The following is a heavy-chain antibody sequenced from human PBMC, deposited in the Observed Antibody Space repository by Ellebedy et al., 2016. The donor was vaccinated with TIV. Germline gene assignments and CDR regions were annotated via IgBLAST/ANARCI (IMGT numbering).Heavy chain of an antibody. CDR1: GFTFSYYS. V-gene: IGHV3-23*03. CDR3: AKGDSGYDYVDY. D-gene: IGHD5-12*01. Sequence: GESLKISCVGSGFTFSYYSMTWVRQAPGKGLEWVSHIFGDGSGPAYADSVKGRFTISRDNSKNTLYLQMNSLRAEDTAVYYCAKGDSGYDYVDYWGQGTLVTVSS. J-gene: IGHJ4*02. CDR2: IFGDGSGP.